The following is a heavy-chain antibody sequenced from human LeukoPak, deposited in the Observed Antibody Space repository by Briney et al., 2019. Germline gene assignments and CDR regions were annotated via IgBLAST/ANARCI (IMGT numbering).Heavy chain of an antibody. CDR1: GFTFSSYA. D-gene: IGHD6-6*01. CDR3: AKGGMSIAARAIDY. Sequence: GGSLRLSCAASGFTFSSYAMSWVRQAPGKGLEWVSAISGSGGSTYYADSVKGRFTISRDNSKNTLYLQMSSLRAEDTAVYYCAKGGMSIAARAIDYWGQGTLVTVSS. J-gene: IGHJ4*02. CDR2: ISGSGGST. V-gene: IGHV3-23*01.